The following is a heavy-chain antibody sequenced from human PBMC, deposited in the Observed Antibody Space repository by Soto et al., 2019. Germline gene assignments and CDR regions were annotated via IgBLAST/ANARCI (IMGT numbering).Heavy chain of an antibody. D-gene: IGHD6-19*01. CDR1: GYTFTSYA. CDR3: ARLIAVAGTDY. CDR2: INAGNGNT. Sequence: QVQLVQSGAEVKKPGASVKVSCKASGYTFTSYAMHWVRQAPGQRLEWMGWINAGNGNTKYSQKFQGRVTITRDTAASTAYMELSSLRSEDTAVYYCARLIAVAGTDYWGQGTLVTVSS. J-gene: IGHJ4*02. V-gene: IGHV1-3*01.